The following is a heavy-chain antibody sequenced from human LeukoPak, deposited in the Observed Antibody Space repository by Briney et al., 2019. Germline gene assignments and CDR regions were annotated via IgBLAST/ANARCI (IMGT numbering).Heavy chain of an antibody. CDR3: ASARRDGYNFELTTPGDY. J-gene: IGHJ4*02. CDR2: IIPSLGIA. D-gene: IGHD5-24*01. Sequence: SVKVSCKASGGTFSSYAISWVRQAPGQGLEWMGRIIPSLGIANYAQKFQGRVTITADKSTSTAYMELSSLRSEDTAVYYCASARRDGYNFELTTPGDYWGQGTLVTVSS. V-gene: IGHV1-69*04. CDR1: GGTFSSYA.